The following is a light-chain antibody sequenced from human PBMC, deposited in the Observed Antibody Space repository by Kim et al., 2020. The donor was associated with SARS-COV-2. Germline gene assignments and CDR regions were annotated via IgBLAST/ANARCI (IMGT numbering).Light chain of an antibody. CDR2: DVS. CDR3: RSYKSRKTVI. Sequence: GQSVTISCTGTSSNVGGNNDVSWHQQHTAKATILMIYDVSNRPSGVSNLSSGNKCGNTASLTIAGLQAEAEDDYYGRSYKSRKTVIFGGGTKLTVL. V-gene: IGLV2-14*03. J-gene: IGLJ2*01. CDR1: SSNVGGNND.